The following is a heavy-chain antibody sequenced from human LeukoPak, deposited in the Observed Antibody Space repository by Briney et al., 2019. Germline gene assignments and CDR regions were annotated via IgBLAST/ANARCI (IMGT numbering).Heavy chain of an antibody. J-gene: IGHJ6*02. CDR2: IKQDGSEK. CDR1: GFTFSSYW. D-gene: IGHD3-10*01. V-gene: IGHV3-7*01. Sequence: GGSLRLSCAASGFTFSSYWMSRVRQAPGKGLEWVANIKQDGSEKYYVDSVKGRFTISRDNAKNSLYLQMNSLRAEDTAVYYCARASTNSSWFGEFFYYYYGMDVWGQGTTVTVSS. CDR3: ARASTNSSWFGEFFYYYYGMDV.